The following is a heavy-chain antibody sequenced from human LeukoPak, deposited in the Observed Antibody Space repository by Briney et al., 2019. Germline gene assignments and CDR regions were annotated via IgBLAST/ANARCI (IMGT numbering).Heavy chain of an antibody. CDR2: IWYDGKTK. J-gene: IGHJ4*02. CDR1: GFIFSNYG. V-gene: IGHV3-33*01. CDR3: AREWGRIAVAGGPGY. D-gene: IGHD6-19*01. Sequence: PGESLRLSCEASGFIFSNYGMHWVRQAPGKGLEWVALIWYDGKTKFHAESVKGRYTISRDNSGNTLFLQMSSLRGEDTAIYYCAREWGRIAVAGGPGYWGQGALVTVSS.